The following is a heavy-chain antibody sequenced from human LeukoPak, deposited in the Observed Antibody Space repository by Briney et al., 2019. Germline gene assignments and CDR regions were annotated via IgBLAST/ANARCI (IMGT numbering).Heavy chain of an antibody. V-gene: IGHV3-30*18. CDR3: ANGGIVVATTGY. D-gene: IGHD6-19*01. CDR2: ISNDGNNK. CDR1: GYTFTGYY. Sequence: GASVKVSCKASGYTFTGYYMHWVRQAPGKGLEWVAVISNDGNNKYYAESVKGRFTISRDNSKNTLYLQMNSLRAEDTAVYYCANGGIVVATTGYWGQGTLVTVSS. J-gene: IGHJ4*02.